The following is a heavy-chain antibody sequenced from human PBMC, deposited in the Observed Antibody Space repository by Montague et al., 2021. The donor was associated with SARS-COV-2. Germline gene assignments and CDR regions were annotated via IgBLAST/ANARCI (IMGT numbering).Heavy chain of an antibody. J-gene: IGHJ5*02. CDR3: AGLVWFGELSSENWFDP. CDR1: GGSVISDTYF. Sequence: SETLSLTCTVSGGSVISDTYFWSWIRQPPGKGLEWIGSIYYSGSTYYNSSLKSRVTISVDTSKNQFSLMLNSVTAADTAVYYCAGLVWFGELSSENWFDPWGQGTLVTVSS. V-gene: IGHV4-39*01. D-gene: IGHD3-10*01. CDR2: IYYSGST.